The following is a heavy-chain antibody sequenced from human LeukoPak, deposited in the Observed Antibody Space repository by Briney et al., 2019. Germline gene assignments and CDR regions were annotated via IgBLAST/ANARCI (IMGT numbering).Heavy chain of an antibody. J-gene: IGHJ5*02. Sequence: PGGSLRLSCAASGFTFSDYYMSWIRQAPGKGLEWVSYISSSSSYTNYADSVKGRFTISRDNAKNSLYLQMNSLRAEDTAVYYCARDQVNYSNYPGAWGQGTLVTVSP. CDR2: ISSSSSYT. CDR1: GFTFSDYY. V-gene: IGHV3-11*06. CDR3: ARDQVNYSNYPGA. D-gene: IGHD4-11*01.